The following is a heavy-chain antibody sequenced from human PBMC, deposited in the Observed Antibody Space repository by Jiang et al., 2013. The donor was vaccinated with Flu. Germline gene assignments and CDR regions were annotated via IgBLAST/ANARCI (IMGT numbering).Heavy chain of an antibody. J-gene: IGHJ4*02. D-gene: IGHD4-17*01. CDR2: VLPIFGTS. CDR1: GGTLSSYA. CDR3: ARGVGGYGDYADF. V-gene: IGHV1-69*06. Sequence: GAEVKKPGSSLRVSCKASGGTLSSYASNWVRQAPGQGLEWMGGVLPIFGTSSHAQKLQGRVTITADRSTGTAYMELSSLRSEDTAVYYCARGVGGYGDYADFWGQGTLVTVSS.